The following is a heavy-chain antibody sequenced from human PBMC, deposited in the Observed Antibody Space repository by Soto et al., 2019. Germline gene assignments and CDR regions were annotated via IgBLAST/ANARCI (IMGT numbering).Heavy chain of an antibody. V-gene: IGHV1-18*01. D-gene: IGHD1-1*01. Sequence: QVQLVQSGAEVRKPGASVKISCKASNYTFTSYGISWVRQAPGQGLEWMGWSSTYNGDTTYAQGFYGRITMTTDTSTTTAYMELRSLRPDDTAVYYCARDRRGASWNPYNWFDPWGQGTLVTVSS. CDR1: NYTFTSYG. J-gene: IGHJ5*02. CDR3: ARDRRGASWNPYNWFDP. CDR2: SSTYNGDT.